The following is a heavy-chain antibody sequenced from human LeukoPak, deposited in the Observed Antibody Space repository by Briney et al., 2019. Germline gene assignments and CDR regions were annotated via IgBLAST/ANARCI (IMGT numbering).Heavy chain of an antibody. V-gene: IGHV1-69*06. CDR3: ASCSSTSCYHLGYFQH. J-gene: IGHJ1*01. D-gene: IGHD2-2*01. CDR2: IIPIFGTA. CDR1: GGTYSSYA. Sequence: SVKVSCKASGGTYSSYAISWVRQGPGQGLEWMGGIIPIFGTANYAQKFQGRVTITADKSTSTAYMELSSLRSEDTAVYYCASCSSTSCYHLGYFQHWGQGTLVTVSS.